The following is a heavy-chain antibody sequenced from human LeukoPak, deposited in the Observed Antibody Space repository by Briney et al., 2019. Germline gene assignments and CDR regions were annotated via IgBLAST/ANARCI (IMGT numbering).Heavy chain of an antibody. Sequence: GGSLRLSCAASGFTFDDYAMHWVRQAPGKGLEWVSLISWDGGSTYYADSVKGRFTISRDNSKNSLYLQMNSLRAEDTALYYCAKDSRVSSGWDFDYWGQGTLVTVSS. CDR1: GFTFDDYA. D-gene: IGHD6-19*01. V-gene: IGHV3-43D*03. CDR3: AKDSRVSSGWDFDY. J-gene: IGHJ4*02. CDR2: ISWDGGST.